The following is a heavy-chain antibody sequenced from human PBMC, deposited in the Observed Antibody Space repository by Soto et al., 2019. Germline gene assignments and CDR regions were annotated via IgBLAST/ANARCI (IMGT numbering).Heavy chain of an antibody. Sequence: GGSLRLSCAASGFTFSSYSMNWVRQAPGKGLEWVSYISSSSSTIYYADSVKGRFTISRDNAKNSLYLQMNSLRAEDTAVYYCARVRYYGSGSNLDIWGQGTMVNVSS. V-gene: IGHV3-48*01. CDR2: ISSSSSTI. CDR1: GFTFSSYS. J-gene: IGHJ3*02. D-gene: IGHD3-10*01. CDR3: ARVRYYGSGSNLDI.